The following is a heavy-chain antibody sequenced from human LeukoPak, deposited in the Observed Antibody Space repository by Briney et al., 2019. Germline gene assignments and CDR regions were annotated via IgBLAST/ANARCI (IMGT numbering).Heavy chain of an antibody. V-gene: IGHV3-74*01. CDR2: INTDGSST. Sequence: GGSLRLSCATSGFTFNSYWMHWVRPAPGKGLAWVSYINTDGSSTNYADSVQGRFTISRDNTKNTLYLQMNSLRAEDTAVYYCVRGAYSSSWLNFDYWGQGTLVTVSS. J-gene: IGHJ4*02. CDR3: VRGAYSSSWLNFDY. CDR1: GFTFNSYW. D-gene: IGHD6-13*01.